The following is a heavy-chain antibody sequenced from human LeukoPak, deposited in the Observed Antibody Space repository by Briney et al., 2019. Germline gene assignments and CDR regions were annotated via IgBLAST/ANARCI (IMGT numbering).Heavy chain of an antibody. CDR1: GGSISSSNW. D-gene: IGHD3-10*01. CDR2: IYHSGST. V-gene: IGHV4-4*02. Sequence: SGTLSLTCAVSGGSISSSNWWSWVRPPPGKGLEWIGEIYHSGSTNYNPSLKSRVTISVDKSKNQFSPKLSSVTAADTAVYYCARAMVRGVIRVFDIWGQGTMVTVSS. J-gene: IGHJ3*02. CDR3: ARAMVRGVIRVFDI.